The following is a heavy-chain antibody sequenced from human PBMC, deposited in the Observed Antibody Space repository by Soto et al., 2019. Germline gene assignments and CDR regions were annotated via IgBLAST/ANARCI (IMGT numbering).Heavy chain of an antibody. CDR2: ISSSSSYI. CDR1: GFTFSSYS. V-gene: IGHV3-21*01. CDR3: ARDVGYYDSSGRFDY. D-gene: IGHD3-22*01. J-gene: IGHJ4*02. Sequence: PGXSLRLSCAASGFTFSSYSINWVFQAPGKGLEWVSSISSSSSYIYYADSVKGRFTISRDNAKNSLYLQMNSLRAEDTAVYYCARDVGYYDSSGRFDYWGQGTLVTVSS.